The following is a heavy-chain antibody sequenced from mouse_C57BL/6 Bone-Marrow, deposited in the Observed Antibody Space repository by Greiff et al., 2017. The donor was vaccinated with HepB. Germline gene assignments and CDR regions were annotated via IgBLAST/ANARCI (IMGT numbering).Heavy chain of an antibody. V-gene: IGHV1-69*01. J-gene: IGHJ4*01. CDR2: IDPSDSYT. CDR3: ARSRRGAMDY. Sequence: VQVQQPGAELVMPGASVKLSCKASGYTFTSYWMHWVKQRPGPGLEWIGEIDPSDSYTNYNQKFKGKSTLTVDKSSSTAYMQLSSLTSEDSAVYYCARSRRGAMDYWGQGTSVTVSS. CDR1: GYTFTSYW.